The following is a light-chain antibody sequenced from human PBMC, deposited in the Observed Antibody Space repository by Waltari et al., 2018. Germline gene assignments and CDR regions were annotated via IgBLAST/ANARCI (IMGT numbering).Light chain of an antibody. CDR3: YAYAGTRGV. CDR1: SSDIASYNL. Sequence: QSALTQPASVSGSPGQSITISCPGTSSDIASYNLVSWYQQHPGKAPKLIIYEANKRPSGVASRFSGSKSGNTASLTISGPQAEDEANYYCYAYAGTRGVFGTGTKVTVL. J-gene: IGLJ1*01. CDR2: EAN. V-gene: IGLV2-23*01.